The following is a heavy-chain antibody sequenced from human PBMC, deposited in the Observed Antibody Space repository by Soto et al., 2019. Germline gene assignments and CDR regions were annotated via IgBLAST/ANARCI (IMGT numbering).Heavy chain of an antibody. CDR1: GYTFTGHY. J-gene: IGHJ4*02. CDR2: IGPGSGAT. CDR3: GRGRSGQIVVFY. D-gene: IGHD5-12*01. V-gene: IGHV1-2*02. Sequence: VASVKVSCKASGYTFTGHYIHWVRQAPEQGPEWMGEIGPGSGATRYAQKFQGRVTMTMDMSITTVYMELSNLSPDDTAVYYCGRGRSGQIVVFYWAQGTPVTVSS.